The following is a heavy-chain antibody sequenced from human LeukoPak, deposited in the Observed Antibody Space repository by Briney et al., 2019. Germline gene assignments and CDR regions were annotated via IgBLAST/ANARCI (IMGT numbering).Heavy chain of an antibody. V-gene: IGHV1-18*01. CDR3: ARYGCSSTSCYYGMDV. Sequence: EASVKVSCTASGYTFTSYGISWVRQAPGQGLEWMGWISAYNGNTNYAQKLQGRVTMTTDTSTSTAYMELRSLRSDDTAVYYCARYGCSSTSCYYGMDVWGQGTTVTVSS. CDR1: GYTFTSYG. D-gene: IGHD2-2*01. CDR2: ISAYNGNT. J-gene: IGHJ6*02.